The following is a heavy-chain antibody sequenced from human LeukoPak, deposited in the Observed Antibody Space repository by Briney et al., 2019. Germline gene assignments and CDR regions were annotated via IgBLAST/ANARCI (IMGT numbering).Heavy chain of an antibody. D-gene: IGHD2-2*01. CDR1: GFTFSSYW. CDR2: IKQDGSEK. Sequence: GGSLRLSCAASGFTFSSYWMSWVRQAPGKGLEWVANIKQDGSEKYYVDSVKGRFTISRDNAKNSLYLQMNSLRAEDTAVYYCARAPGYCSSTSCYVGGLVYWGQGTLVTVSS. J-gene: IGHJ4*02. CDR3: ARAPGYCSSTSCYVGGLVY. V-gene: IGHV3-7*01.